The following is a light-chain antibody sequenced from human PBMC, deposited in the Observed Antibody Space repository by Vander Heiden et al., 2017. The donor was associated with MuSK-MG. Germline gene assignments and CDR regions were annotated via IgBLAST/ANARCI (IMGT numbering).Light chain of an antibody. V-gene: IGLV2-23*03. CDR2: ECS. J-gene: IGLJ3*02. CDR1: SRDVGSYNL. CDR3: CSYAASSTFGLV. Sequence: QSALTQPASVSGSPGQSITITCTGTSRDVGSYNLVSWYQHHPGKAPPLMIYECSKRPSGVSNRFSCSTSGNTASPTISRLQAEDEADYYCCSYAASSTFGLVFGGGTKLTVL.